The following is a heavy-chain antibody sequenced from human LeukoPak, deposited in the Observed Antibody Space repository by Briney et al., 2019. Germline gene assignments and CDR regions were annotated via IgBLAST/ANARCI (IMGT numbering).Heavy chain of an antibody. CDR3: ARHASDSSGFYNYYGMDV. CDR2: MYYSGST. D-gene: IGHD3-22*01. Sequence: SETLSLTCIVSGGSISSSSYYWGWIRQPPGKGLEWIGSMYYSGSTNYNPSLKSRVTISADTSKNQFFLKVSSVTAAETAVYYCARHASDSSGFYNYYGMDVWGQGTTVTVSS. J-gene: IGHJ6*02. V-gene: IGHV4-39*01. CDR1: GGSISSSSYY.